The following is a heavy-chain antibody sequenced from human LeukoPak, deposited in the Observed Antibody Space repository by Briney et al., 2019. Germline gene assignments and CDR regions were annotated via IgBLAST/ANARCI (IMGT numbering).Heavy chain of an antibody. CDR2: ISYDGYKE. CDR3: ARGALGYCSGGSCYIDH. Sequence: GGSLRLSCAASGFTFSSYAIHWVRQAPGKGLEWVAVISYDGYKEYYTDSVKGRFTISRDNSKNTLYLQMNSLRAEDTAVYYCARGALGYCSGGSCYIDHWGQGTLVTVSS. CDR1: GFTFSSYA. J-gene: IGHJ4*02. D-gene: IGHD2-15*01. V-gene: IGHV3-30-3*01.